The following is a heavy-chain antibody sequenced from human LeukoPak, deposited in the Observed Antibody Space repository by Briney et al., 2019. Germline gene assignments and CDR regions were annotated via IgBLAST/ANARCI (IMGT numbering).Heavy chain of an antibody. V-gene: IGHV3-23*01. Sequence: GGSLRLSCAASGFTFSSYAMSWVRQAPGKGLEWVSAISGSGGSTYYADSVKGRFTISRDNSKNTLYLQMNSLRAEDTAVYYCAKSMGGIIVVVPAAIRGAFDIWGQGTMVTVSS. CDR3: AKSMGGIIVVVPAAIRGAFDI. CDR2: ISGSGGST. J-gene: IGHJ3*02. CDR1: GFTFSSYA. D-gene: IGHD2-2*02.